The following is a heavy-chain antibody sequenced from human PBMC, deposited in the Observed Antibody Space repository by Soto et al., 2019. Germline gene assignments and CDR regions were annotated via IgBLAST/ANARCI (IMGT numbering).Heavy chain of an antibody. D-gene: IGHD1-1*01. CDR3: ATWHEREHAYDV. CDR1: GFTFSNYA. Sequence: EVQLLESGGGLVQPGGSLRLSCAASGFTFSNYAMNWVRQAPGKGLEWVSGISGSGGSKDYADSVKGRFTISRDNSKNTVYLQMNDLRPDDTAVYYCATWHEREHAYDVWGQGTTVTVSS. J-gene: IGHJ3*01. V-gene: IGHV3-23*01. CDR2: ISGSGGSK.